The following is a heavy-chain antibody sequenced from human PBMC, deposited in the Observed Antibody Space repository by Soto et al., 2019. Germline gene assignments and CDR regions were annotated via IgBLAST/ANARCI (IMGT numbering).Heavy chain of an antibody. Sequence: PSDTMSLTFTVSSGSISSGDYYWILKRQPPGKGLEWIGYIYYSGSTYYNPSLKSRVTISVDTSKNKFSLKLSSVTAADTAVYYCARFGTFGVVPDWGQGTLVTVSS. CDR1: SGSISSGDYY. CDR2: IYYSGST. J-gene: IGHJ4*02. D-gene: IGHD3-3*01. V-gene: IGHV4-30-4*02. CDR3: ARFGTFGVVPD.